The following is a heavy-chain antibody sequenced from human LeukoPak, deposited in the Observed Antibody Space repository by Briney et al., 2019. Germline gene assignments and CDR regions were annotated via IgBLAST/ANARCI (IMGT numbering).Heavy chain of an antibody. CDR3: ASDYSDYGGFDF. J-gene: IGHJ4*02. Sequence: SGTLSLTWAVSGGSISSSNFWSWVRQPPGKGLEWIGEIYHSGSTKSNPSLKSRVTISVDRPKNQFSLKLSSVTAADTAMYYCASDYSDYGGFDFWGQGTLVTVSS. V-gene: IGHV4-4*02. CDR2: IYHSGST. CDR1: GGSISSSNF. D-gene: IGHD4-11*01.